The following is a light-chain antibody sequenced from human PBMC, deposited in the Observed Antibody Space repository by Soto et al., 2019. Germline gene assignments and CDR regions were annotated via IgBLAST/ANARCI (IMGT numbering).Light chain of an antibody. J-gene: IGLJ2*01. CDR3: LLYYGGAQVL. V-gene: IGLV7-43*01. CDR2: STS. Sequence: QSVLTQPPSLTVSPGGTVTLTCASSAGAVTSAYYTNWLQQKPGQAPRALIYSTSEKHSWTPARFSGSLLGGKAALTLSAAQPEDEADYYCLLYYGGAQVLFGGGTKLTVL. CDR1: AGAVTSAYY.